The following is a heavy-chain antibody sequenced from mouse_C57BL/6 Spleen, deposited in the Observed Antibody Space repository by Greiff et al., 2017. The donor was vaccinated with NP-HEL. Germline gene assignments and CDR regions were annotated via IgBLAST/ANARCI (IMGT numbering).Heavy chain of an antibody. Sequence: VQLQQSGAELVRPGASVTLSCKASGYTFTDYEMHWVKQTPVHGLEWIGAIDPETGGTAYNQKFKGKAILTADKSSSTAYMELRSLTSEDSAVYYCTRYYDYDGPGPCAYWGQGTLVTVSA. J-gene: IGHJ3*01. CDR3: TRYYDYDGPGPCAY. D-gene: IGHD2-4*01. CDR2: IDPETGGT. CDR1: GYTFTDYE. V-gene: IGHV1-15*01.